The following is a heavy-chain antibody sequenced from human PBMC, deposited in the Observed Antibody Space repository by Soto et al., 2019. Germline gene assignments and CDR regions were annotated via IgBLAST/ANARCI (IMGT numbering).Heavy chain of an antibody. CDR2: IYYSGST. CDR3: AREAGGAYDI. D-gene: IGHD2-21*01. CDR1: GAPITKTY. Sequence: SETLSLTCTVSGAPITKTYWSWIRQAPGKGLEWIGYIYYSGSTTYNPSLKSRVTMSADTSKDQLSLKLNSVTAADTDVYYCAREAGGAYDIWGPGTLVTVSS. V-gene: IGHV4-59*01. J-gene: IGHJ4*01.